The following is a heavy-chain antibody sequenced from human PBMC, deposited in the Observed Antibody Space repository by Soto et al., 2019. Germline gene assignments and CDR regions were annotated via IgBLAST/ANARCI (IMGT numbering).Heavy chain of an antibody. CDR1: GFTFSSYA. CDR2: ISGSGGST. V-gene: IGHV3-23*01. CDR3: AKITTEAYYYYGMDV. Sequence: GVSLRLSCAASGFTFSSYAMSWVRQAPGKGLEWVSAISGSGGSTYYADSVKGRFTISRDNSKNTLYLQMNSLRAEDTAVYYCAKITTEAYYYYGMDVWGQGTTVTVS. J-gene: IGHJ6*02. D-gene: IGHD1-1*01.